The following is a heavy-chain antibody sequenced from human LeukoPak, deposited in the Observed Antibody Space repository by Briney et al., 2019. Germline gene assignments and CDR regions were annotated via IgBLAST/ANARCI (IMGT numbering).Heavy chain of an antibody. CDR1: GFTFSSYA. D-gene: IGHD6-13*01. CDR2: ISADGNNK. J-gene: IGHJ4*02. CDR3: ARDLGSSWELYY. V-gene: IGHV3-30*04. Sequence: PGRSLRLSCAASGFTFSSYAMHWVRQAPGKGLEWVAVISADGNNKYYTDSVKGRFTISRDNSENTLYLQMNSLRPEDTAVYYCARDLGSSWELYYWGQGTLVTVSS.